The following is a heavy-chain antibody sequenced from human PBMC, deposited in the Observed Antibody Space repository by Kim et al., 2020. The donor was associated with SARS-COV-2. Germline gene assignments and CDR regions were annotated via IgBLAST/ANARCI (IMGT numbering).Heavy chain of an antibody. CDR3: ATLDSSGYYKEYYFDY. Sequence: ASVKVSCKVSGYTLTELSMHWVRQAPGKGLEWMGGFDPEDGETIYAQKFQGRVTMTEDTSTDTAYMELSSLRCEDTAVYYCATLDSSGYYKEYYFDYWGQGTLVTVSS. CDR1: GYTLTELS. D-gene: IGHD3-22*01. V-gene: IGHV1-24*01. J-gene: IGHJ4*02. CDR2: FDPEDGET.